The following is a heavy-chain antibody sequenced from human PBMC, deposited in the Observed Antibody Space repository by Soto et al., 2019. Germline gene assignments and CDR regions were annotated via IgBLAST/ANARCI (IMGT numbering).Heavy chain of an antibody. V-gene: IGHV4-59*01. CDR3: ARSDWGNAFDI. D-gene: IGHD3-16*01. J-gene: IGHJ3*02. Sequence: PSETLSLTCTVSGGSISSYYWSWIRQPPGKGLEWIGYIYYSGSTNYNPSLKSRVTISVDTSKNQFSLKLSSVTAADTAVYYCARSDWGNAFDIWGQGXMVTVSS. CDR2: IYYSGST. CDR1: GGSISSYY.